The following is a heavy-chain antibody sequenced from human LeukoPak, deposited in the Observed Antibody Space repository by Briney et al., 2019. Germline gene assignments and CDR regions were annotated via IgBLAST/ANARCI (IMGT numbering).Heavy chain of an antibody. D-gene: IGHD5-24*01. CDR3: ARDRGGMATMIFGY. CDR2: INAGNGNT. J-gene: IGHJ4*02. CDR1: GYTFTSYA. Sequence: ASVKVSCKASGYTFTSYAMHWVRQAPGQRLEWMGWINAGNGNTKYSQKFQGRVTITRDTSASTVYMELSSLRSEDTAVYYCARDRGGMATMIFGYWGQGTLVTVSS. V-gene: IGHV1-3*01.